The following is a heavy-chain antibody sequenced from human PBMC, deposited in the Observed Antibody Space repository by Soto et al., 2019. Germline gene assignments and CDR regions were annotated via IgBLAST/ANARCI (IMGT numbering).Heavy chain of an antibody. D-gene: IGHD2-15*01. Sequence: SETLSLTCTVSGGSISSYYWSWIRQPPGKGLEWIGYIYYSGSTNYNPSLKSRVTISVDTSKNQFSLKLSSVTAADTAVYYCARGLLFTTVVAAYAFCGRGTLVTVSA. CDR1: GGSISSYY. CDR3: ARGLLFTTVVAAYAF. J-gene: IGHJ4*02. CDR2: IYYSGST. V-gene: IGHV4-59*01.